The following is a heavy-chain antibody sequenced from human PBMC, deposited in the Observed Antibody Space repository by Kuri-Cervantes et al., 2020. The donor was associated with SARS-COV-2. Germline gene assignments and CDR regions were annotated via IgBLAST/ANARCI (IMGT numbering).Heavy chain of an antibody. V-gene: IGHV4-34*01. D-gene: IGHD3-16*01. CDR3: ARDLWGSPGYMDV. J-gene: IGHJ6*03. Sequence: SETLSLTCAVYGGSFSGYYWSWIRQPPGKGLEWIGEINHSGSTYYNPSLKSRVTISVDTSKNQFSLKLSSVTAADTAVYYCARDLWGSPGYMDVWGKGTTVTVSS. CDR1: GGSFSGYY. CDR2: INHSGST.